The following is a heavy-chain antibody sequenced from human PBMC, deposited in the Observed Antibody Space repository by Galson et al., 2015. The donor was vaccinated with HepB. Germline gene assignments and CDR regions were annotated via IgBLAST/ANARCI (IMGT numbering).Heavy chain of an antibody. CDR2: INTNTGNP. CDR3: ARRIIRRVRGLNLYYFDY. J-gene: IGHJ4*02. Sequence: SVKVSCKASGYTFTSYAMNWVRQAPGRGLEWMGWINTNTGNPTYAQGFTGRFVFSLDTSVSTAYLQISSLKAEDTAVYYCARRIIRRVRGLNLYYFDYWGQGTLVTVSS. V-gene: IGHV7-4-1*02. CDR1: GYTFTSYA. D-gene: IGHD3-10*01.